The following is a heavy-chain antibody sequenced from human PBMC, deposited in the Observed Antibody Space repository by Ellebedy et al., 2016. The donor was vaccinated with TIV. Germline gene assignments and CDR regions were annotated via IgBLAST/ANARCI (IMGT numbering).Heavy chain of an antibody. CDR2: ISYDGTYK. D-gene: IGHD1-26*01. J-gene: IGHJ3*01. V-gene: IGHV3-30*18. CDR1: GFPFSSYG. CDR3: AKGWEVAAFDV. Sequence: PGGSLRLSCAASGFPFSSYGLYWVRQAPGKGLEWVSFISYDGTYKYYAESLKGRFTISKDDSKKTLYLQMNSLRPDGTAVYYCAKGWEVAAFDVWGQGTVVIVSS.